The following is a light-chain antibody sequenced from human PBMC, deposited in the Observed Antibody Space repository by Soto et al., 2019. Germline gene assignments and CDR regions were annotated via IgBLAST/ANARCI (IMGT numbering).Light chain of an antibody. CDR2: EDN. CDR1: SSDIGRYKL. J-gene: IGLJ2*01. CDR3: CSYSSRVVVV. V-gene: IGLV2-23*01. Sequence: QSALTQPASVSGSPGQSITISCTGTSSDIGRYKLVSWYQQHPGKAPKLMIYEDNQRPSGVSNRFSGSKSGNTASLTISGLQAEDEADYYCCSYSSRVVVVFGGGTKVTVL.